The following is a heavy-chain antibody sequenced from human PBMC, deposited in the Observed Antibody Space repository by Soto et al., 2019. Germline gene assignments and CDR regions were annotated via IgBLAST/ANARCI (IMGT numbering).Heavy chain of an antibody. D-gene: IGHD6-13*01. V-gene: IGHV3-23*01. J-gene: IGHJ3*01. CDR2: ISGSGGST. Sequence: EVQLLESGGGLVQPGGSLRLSCAASGFTFSSYAMSWVRQAPGKGLEWVSVISGSGGSTYYADSVKGRFTISRDNSKNTLYLQMTSLRAEDTAVYYCARGYSSSWYWEAFDFWGQGTMVTVSS. CDR3: ARGYSSSWYWEAFDF. CDR1: GFTFSSYA.